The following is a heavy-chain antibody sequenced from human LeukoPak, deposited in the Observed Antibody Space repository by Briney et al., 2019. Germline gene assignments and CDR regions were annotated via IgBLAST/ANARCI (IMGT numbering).Heavy chain of an antibody. CDR2: IYYTGST. D-gene: IGHD5-24*01. Sequence: TSSETLSLTCIVSGGSISSYYWSWIRQPPGKGLEWIGYIYYTGSTNYNPSLKSRVTISVDTSKNQLSLKLRSVTAADTAVYYCAIRRDGYNYDYWGQGTLVTVSS. V-gene: IGHV4-59*08. CDR3: AIRRDGYNYDY. CDR1: GGSISSYY. J-gene: IGHJ4*02.